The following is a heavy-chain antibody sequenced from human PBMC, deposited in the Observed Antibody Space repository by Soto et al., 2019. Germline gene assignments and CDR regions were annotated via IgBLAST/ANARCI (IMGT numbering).Heavy chain of an antibody. CDR3: ARRRRDGYNETPDGYFDL. CDR2: IYYSGRT. Sequence: QVQLQESGPGLVKPSETLSLTCTVSGGSISSYYWSWIRQPPGQGLEWIGYIYYSGRTNYNPSLRSRVTKSVDTSKNQFSLKLSSVTAADTAVYYCARRRRDGYNETPDGYFDLWGRGTLVTVSS. V-gene: IGHV4-59*08. J-gene: IGHJ2*01. D-gene: IGHD5-12*01. CDR1: GGSISSYY.